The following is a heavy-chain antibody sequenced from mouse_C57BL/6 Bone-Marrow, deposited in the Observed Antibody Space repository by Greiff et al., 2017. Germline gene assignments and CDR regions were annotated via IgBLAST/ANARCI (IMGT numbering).Heavy chain of an antibody. CDR2: INPNNGGT. Sequence: VQLQQSGPELVKPGASVKIPCKASGYTFTDYNMDWVKQSHGKSLEWIGDINPNNGGTIYNQKFKGKATLTVDKSSSTAYMELRSLKSEDTAVYYCARRGYGSSPYWYFDVWGTGTTVTVSS. J-gene: IGHJ1*03. V-gene: IGHV1-18*01. CDR3: ARRGYGSSPYWYFDV. D-gene: IGHD1-1*01. CDR1: GYTFTDYN.